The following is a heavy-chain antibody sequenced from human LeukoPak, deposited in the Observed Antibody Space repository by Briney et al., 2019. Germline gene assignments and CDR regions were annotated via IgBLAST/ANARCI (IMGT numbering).Heavy chain of an antibody. V-gene: IGHV3-23*01. Sequence: GGSLRLSCVGSGLTFSHYGVSWARQAPGKGLEWVSGISGSGNRTYYIDSVKGRFSISRDNSKNTAYLQMNSLRVEGTAVYYCAKASRVAVAGGRFDYWGQGTLVTVSS. CDR2: ISGSGNRT. J-gene: IGHJ4*02. CDR3: AKASRVAVAGGRFDY. CDR1: GLTFSHYG. D-gene: IGHD6-19*01.